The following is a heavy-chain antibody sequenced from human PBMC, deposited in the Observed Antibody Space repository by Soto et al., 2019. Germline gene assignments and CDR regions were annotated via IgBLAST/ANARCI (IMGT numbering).Heavy chain of an antibody. V-gene: IGHV3-23*01. CDR3: ARKGGTFYGPFDY. CDR1: GFTFSSYA. CDR2: IRGSDGTI. D-gene: IGHD1-26*01. Sequence: EVQLLESGGGLVQPGGSLRLSCAASGFTFSSYAMSWVRQAPGKGLEWVSTIRGSDGTIYYADSVKGRFTISRDNSKNTLYLQMNSLRAEDTAIYYCARKGGTFYGPFDYWGQGTLVTVSS. J-gene: IGHJ4*02.